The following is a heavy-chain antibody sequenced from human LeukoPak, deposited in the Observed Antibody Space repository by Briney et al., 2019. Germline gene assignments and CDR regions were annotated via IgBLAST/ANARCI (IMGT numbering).Heavy chain of an antibody. V-gene: IGHV3-23*01. D-gene: IGHD2-2*01. Sequence: GGSLRLSCAASGFTFSSYAMSWVRQAPGKGLEWVSAISGSGGSTYYADSVKGRFTISRDNSKNTLYLQMNSLRAEDTAVYYCAKNDDHPYSRVVVPAASDYWGQGILVAVSS. CDR3: AKNDDHPYSRVVVPAASDY. J-gene: IGHJ4*02. CDR1: GFTFSSYA. CDR2: ISGSGGST.